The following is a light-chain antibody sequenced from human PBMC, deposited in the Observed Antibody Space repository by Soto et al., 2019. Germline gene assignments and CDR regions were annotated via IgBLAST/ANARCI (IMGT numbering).Light chain of an antibody. CDR1: QGVGSN. Sequence: IVVTQSPATLSVSPGEGVTLSCRASQGVGSNLAWYQQRPGQAPRLLIYDASTRATGIPEGFSGSGSGTDFILTISSLQSEDFAVYYCQQFNIWPHMLSFGGGTKLDMK. CDR2: DAS. V-gene: IGKV3-15*01. J-gene: IGKJ4*01. CDR3: QQFNIWPHMLS.